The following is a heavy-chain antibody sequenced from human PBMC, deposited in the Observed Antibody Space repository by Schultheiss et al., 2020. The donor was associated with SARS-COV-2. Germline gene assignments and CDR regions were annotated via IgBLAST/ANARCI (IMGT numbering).Heavy chain of an antibody. D-gene: IGHD4-17*01. CDR2: ISYDGSNK. V-gene: IGHV3-30*01. CDR1: GFTFSSYA. Sequence: GESLKISCAASGFTFSSYAMHWVRQAPGKGLEWVAVISYDGSNKYYADSVKGRFTISRDNSKNTLYLQMNSLRAEDTAVYYCAGGVGVTRPPDYWGQGTLVTVSS. J-gene: IGHJ4*02. CDR3: AGGVGVTRPPDY.